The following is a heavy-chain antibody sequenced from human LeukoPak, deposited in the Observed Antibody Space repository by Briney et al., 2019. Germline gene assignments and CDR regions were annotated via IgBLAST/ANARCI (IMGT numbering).Heavy chain of an antibody. CDR1: GFTFSSYW. CDR2: INSDGSST. D-gene: IGHD5-24*01. CDR3: ASRRDGYNYRFDY. Sequence: GGSRRLSCAASGFTFSSYWMHWVRQAPGKGRVWVSRINSDGSSTSYADSVKGRFTISRDNAKNTLYLQMNSLRAEDTAVYYRASRRDGYNYRFDYWGQGTLVTVSS. V-gene: IGHV3-74*01. J-gene: IGHJ4*02.